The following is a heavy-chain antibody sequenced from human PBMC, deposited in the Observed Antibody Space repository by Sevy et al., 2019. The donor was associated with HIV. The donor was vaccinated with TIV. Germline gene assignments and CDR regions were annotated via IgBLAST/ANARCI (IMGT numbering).Heavy chain of an antibody. CDR3: ARPRANYVDNYFFYAMDV. J-gene: IGHJ6*02. V-gene: IGHV3-30-3*01. D-gene: IGHD4-17*01. CDR1: GFAFSNYYA. Sequence: GGSLRLSCAASGFAFSNYYAMYWVRQAPGKVLKWVALISYDGNDNYYADSVKGRFTISRDNFKNTLYLQMNSLTAEDTAVYYCARPRANYVDNYFFYAMDVWGQGTTVTVSS. CDR2: ISYDGNDN.